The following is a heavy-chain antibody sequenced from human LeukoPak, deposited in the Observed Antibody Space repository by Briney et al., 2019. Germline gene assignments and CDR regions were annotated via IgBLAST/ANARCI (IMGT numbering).Heavy chain of an antibody. D-gene: IGHD2-2*01. CDR1: GGSFSGYY. CDR2: INHSGST. Sequence: ASETLSLTCAVYGGSFSGYYWSWIRQPPWKGLEWIGEINHSGSTNYNPSLKSRVTISVDTSKNQFSLKLSSVTAADTAVYYCARHGVPAAYYYFDYWGQGTLVTVSS. V-gene: IGHV4-34*01. CDR3: ARHGVPAAYYYFDY. J-gene: IGHJ4*02.